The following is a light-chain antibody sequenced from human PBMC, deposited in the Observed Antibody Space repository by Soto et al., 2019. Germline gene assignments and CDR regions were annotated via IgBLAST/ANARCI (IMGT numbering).Light chain of an antibody. CDR1: SSDVGSYNL. CDR3: CSYAGSSTLI. V-gene: IGLV2-23*02. CDR2: EVS. Sequence: QSTLTQPASVSGSPGQSITISCTGTSSDVGSYNLVSWYQQHPGKAPKLMIYEVSKRPSGVSNRFSGSKSGNTAPLTISGLQAEDEADYYCCSYAGSSTLIFGTGTKVTVL. J-gene: IGLJ1*01.